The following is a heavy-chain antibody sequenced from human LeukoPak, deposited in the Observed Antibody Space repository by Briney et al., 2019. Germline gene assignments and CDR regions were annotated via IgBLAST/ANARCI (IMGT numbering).Heavy chain of an antibody. CDR3: AKDTSRSRIQPRWGWFDP. Sequence: SVKVSCKAFGGTFSSYAISWVRQAPGQGLEWMGGIIPIFGTANYAQKFQGRVTITTDESTSTAYMELSSLRSEDTAVYYCAKDTSRSRIQPRWGWFDPWGQGTMVTVSS. D-gene: IGHD1-14*01. CDR2: IIPIFGTA. V-gene: IGHV1-69*05. CDR1: GGTFSSYA. J-gene: IGHJ5*02.